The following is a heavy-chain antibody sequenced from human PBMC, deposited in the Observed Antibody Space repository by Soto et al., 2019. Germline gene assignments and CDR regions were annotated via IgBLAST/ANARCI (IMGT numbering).Heavy chain of an antibody. CDR3: ANSWSRSSWYLGFGY. J-gene: IGHJ4*02. V-gene: IGHV3-9*01. CDR1: GFTFCDYA. CDR2: ISWNSGSI. Sequence: GGSLRLSSAAPGFTFCDYAMHLVRQAAGKGLEWVSGISWNSGSIGYADSVKGRFTISRDNAKNSLYLQMNSLRAEDTALYYCANSWSRSSWYLGFGYWGQGTLVTVSS. D-gene: IGHD6-13*01.